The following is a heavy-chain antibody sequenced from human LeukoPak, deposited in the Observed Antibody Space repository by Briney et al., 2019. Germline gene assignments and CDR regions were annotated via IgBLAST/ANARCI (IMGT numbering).Heavy chain of an antibody. Sequence: SETLSLTCTVSGGSISSSSYYWGWIRQPPGKGLEWIGSIYYSGSTYYNPSLKSRVTISVDTSKNQFSLKLSSVTAADTAVYYCARDRGWFDPWGQGTLVTVSS. CDR2: IYYSGST. V-gene: IGHV4-39*07. J-gene: IGHJ5*02. CDR3: ARDRGWFDP. D-gene: IGHD3-10*01. CDR1: GGSISSSSYY.